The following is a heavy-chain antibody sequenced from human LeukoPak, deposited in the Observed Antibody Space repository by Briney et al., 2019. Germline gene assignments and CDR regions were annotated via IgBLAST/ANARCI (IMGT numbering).Heavy chain of an antibody. J-gene: IGHJ6*03. CDR3: AKALRASHRPVYSYYYMDV. Sequence: PGGSLRLSCAASEFTFNSYAVSWVRQAPGRGLEWVSTISGRGDSTYYADSVKGRFTISRDNSKNTVFLQMNSLRADDTAVYYCAKALRASHRPVYSYYYMDVWGKGTTVTVSS. CDR1: EFTFNSYA. V-gene: IGHV3-23*01. CDR2: ISGRGDST.